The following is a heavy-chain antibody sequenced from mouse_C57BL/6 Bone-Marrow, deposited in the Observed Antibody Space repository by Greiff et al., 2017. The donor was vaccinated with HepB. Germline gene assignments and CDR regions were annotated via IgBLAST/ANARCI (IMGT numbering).Heavy chain of an antibody. V-gene: IGHV5-9*01. CDR2: ISGGGGNT. CDR3: ARGLDGYYPFAY. D-gene: IGHD2-3*01. CDR1: GFTFSSYT. J-gene: IGHJ3*01. Sequence: EVQGVESGGGLVKPGGSLKLSCAASGFTFSSYTMSWVRQTPEKRLEWVATISGGGGNTYYPDSVKGRFTISRDNAKNTLYLQMSSLRSEDTALYYCARGLDGYYPFAYWGQGTLVTVSA.